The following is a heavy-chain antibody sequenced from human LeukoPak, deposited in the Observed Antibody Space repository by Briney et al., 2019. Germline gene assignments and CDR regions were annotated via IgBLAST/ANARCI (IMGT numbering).Heavy chain of an antibody. D-gene: IGHD6-13*01. CDR3: ARSRYSSSWTVY. J-gene: IGHJ4*02. CDR2: IYYSGST. V-gene: IGHV4-39*01. CDR1: GGSISSSSYY. Sequence: SETLSLTCTVSGGSISSSSYYWGWIRQPPGKGLEWIGSIYYSGSTYYNPSLKSRVTISVDTSKNQFSLKLSSVTAADTAVYYRARSRYSSSWTVYWGQGTLVTVSS.